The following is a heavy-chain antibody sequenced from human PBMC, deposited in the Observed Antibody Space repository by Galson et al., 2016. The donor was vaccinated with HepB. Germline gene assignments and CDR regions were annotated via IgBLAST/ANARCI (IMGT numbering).Heavy chain of an antibody. CDR3: VKHSGFDRNYFDD. CDR1: GFTFSTYA. V-gene: IGHV3-23*01. Sequence: SLRLSCAASGFTFSTYAMSWVRQAPGKGLEWVSAISGSAGGAYYADPVTGRFTISRDNSKNTVFLQMNSLRADDSAVYKCVKHSGFDRNYFDDWGQGTRVTVSS. D-gene: IGHD5-12*01. J-gene: IGHJ4*02. CDR2: ISGSAGGA.